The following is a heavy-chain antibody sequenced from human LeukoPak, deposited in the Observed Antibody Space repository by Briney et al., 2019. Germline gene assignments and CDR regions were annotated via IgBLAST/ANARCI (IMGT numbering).Heavy chain of an antibody. J-gene: IGHJ3*02. CDR1: EFTVSTNY. CDR2: IYSGGTT. V-gene: IGHV3-66*01. Sequence: GGSLRLSCAASEFTVSTNYMSWVRRAPGKGLEWVSIIYSGGTTYYADSVKGRFTISRDNSKNTLYLQMNSLRAEDTAVYYCAKARGAFDIWGQGTMGTVSS. CDR3: AKARGAFDI.